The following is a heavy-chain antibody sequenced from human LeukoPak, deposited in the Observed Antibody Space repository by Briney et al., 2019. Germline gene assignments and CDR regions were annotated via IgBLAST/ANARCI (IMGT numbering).Heavy chain of an antibody. V-gene: IGHV3-30*02. CDR2: IRYDGSNK. CDR1: GFTFSSYS. Sequence: TGGSLRLSCAASGFTFSSYSMNWVRQAPGKGLEWVAFIRYDGSNKYYADSVKGRFTISRDNSKNTLYLQTNSLRAEDTAVYYCAKDYGDYVVDYWGQGTLVTVSS. D-gene: IGHD4-17*01. CDR3: AKDYGDYVVDY. J-gene: IGHJ4*02.